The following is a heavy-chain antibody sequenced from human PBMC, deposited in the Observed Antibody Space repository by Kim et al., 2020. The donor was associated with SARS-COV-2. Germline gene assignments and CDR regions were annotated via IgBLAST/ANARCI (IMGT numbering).Heavy chain of an antibody. Sequence: KGRITISRDNSKNTLYLQMNGLRAEDTAVYYCARDGGYCSGGSCSEGFDYWGQGTLVTVSS. J-gene: IGHJ4*02. V-gene: IGHV3-30*01. CDR3: ARDGGYCSGGSCSEGFDY. D-gene: IGHD2-15*01.